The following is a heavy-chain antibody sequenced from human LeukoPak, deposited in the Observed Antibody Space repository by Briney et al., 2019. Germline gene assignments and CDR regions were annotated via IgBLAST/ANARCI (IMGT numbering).Heavy chain of an antibody. CDR1: GFTFSSYA. D-gene: IGHD4-11*01. J-gene: IGHJ4*02. CDR2: ISYDGSNK. CDR3: AREDHSNYNY. Sequence: GGSLRLSCAASGFTFSSYAMHWVRQAPGKGLEWVAVISYDGSNKYYADSVKGRFTISRDNSKNTLYLQMDSLRAEDTAVYYCAREDHSNYNYWGQGTLVTVSS. V-gene: IGHV3-30-3*01.